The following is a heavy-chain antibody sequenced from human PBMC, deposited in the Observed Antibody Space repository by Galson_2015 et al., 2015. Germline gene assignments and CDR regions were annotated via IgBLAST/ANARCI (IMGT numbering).Heavy chain of an antibody. D-gene: IGHD3-22*01. CDR2: SDT. CDR3: ARPNYYDSSGAHYYFDY. Sequence: SDTRYSPSFQGQVTISADKSISTAYLQWSSLKASDTTMYYCARPNYYDSSGAHYYFDYWGQGTLVTVSS. V-gene: IGHV5-51*01. J-gene: IGHJ4*02.